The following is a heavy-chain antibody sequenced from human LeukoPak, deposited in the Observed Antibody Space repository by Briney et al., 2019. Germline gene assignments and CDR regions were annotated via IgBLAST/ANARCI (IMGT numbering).Heavy chain of an antibody. CDR3: ARAMYSSGWRFDY. Sequence: GGSLRLSCAASGFTFSSYSMNWVRQAPGKGLEWVSSISSSSSYIYYADSVKGRFTISRDNAKNSLYLQMNSLRAGDTAVYYCARAMYSSGWRFDYWGQGTLVTVSS. CDR2: ISSSSSYI. D-gene: IGHD6-19*01. CDR1: GFTFSSYS. J-gene: IGHJ4*02. V-gene: IGHV3-21*01.